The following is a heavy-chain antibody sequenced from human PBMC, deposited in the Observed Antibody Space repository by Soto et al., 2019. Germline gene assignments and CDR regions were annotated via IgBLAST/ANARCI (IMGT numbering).Heavy chain of an antibody. CDR2: ISYDGSNK. Sequence: QVQLVESGGGVVQPGRPLRLSCAASGFTFSSYGMNWVRQAPSKRLQWVAVISYDGSNKYYADSVKGRFTISRDNSKNTLYLQMNSLRAEDTAVYYCAKPRQITSPLLYYFDYWGQGTLVTVSS. CDR3: AKPRQITSPLLYYFDY. V-gene: IGHV3-30*18. J-gene: IGHJ4*02. CDR1: GFTFSSYG. D-gene: IGHD2-15*01.